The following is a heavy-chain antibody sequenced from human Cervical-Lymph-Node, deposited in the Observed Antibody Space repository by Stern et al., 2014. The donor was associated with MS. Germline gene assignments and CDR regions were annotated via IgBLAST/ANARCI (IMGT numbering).Heavy chain of an antibody. CDR2: IYPGASPT. D-gene: IGHD2-21*02. Sequence: EVQLVQSGAEVKTPGESLKISCKGSGYSFTSDWIGWVRQMPGKGLEWMGLIYPGASPTIYSPSFQGQVSISADQSVSTAYLQWSSLKASDTAMYYCARLSSAYCGGDCYSGGFLPHWFDPWGQGTLVTVSS. J-gene: IGHJ5*02. CDR1: GYSFTSDW. V-gene: IGHV5-51*01. CDR3: ARLSSAYCGGDCYSGGFLPHWFDP.